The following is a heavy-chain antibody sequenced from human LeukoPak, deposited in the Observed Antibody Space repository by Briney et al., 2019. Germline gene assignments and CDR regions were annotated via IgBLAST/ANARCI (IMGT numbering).Heavy chain of an antibody. D-gene: IGHD5-18*01. CDR3: AKDNSGYSYGFDY. CDR1: GFTFSSYG. Sequence: GGSLRLSCAASGFTFSSYGMHWVRQAPGKGLEWGAVISYDGSNKYYADYVKGRFTISRDNSKNTLYLQMNSLRAEDTAVYYCAKDNSGYSYGFDYWGQGTLVTVSS. J-gene: IGHJ4*02. CDR2: ISYDGSNK. V-gene: IGHV3-30*18.